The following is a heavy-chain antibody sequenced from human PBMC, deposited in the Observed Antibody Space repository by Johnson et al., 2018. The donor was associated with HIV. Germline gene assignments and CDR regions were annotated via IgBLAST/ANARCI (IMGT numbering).Heavy chain of an antibody. J-gene: IGHJ3*02. D-gene: IGHD3-22*01. Sequence: QMLLVESGGGVVQPGRSLRLSCAASGFRFSTYALHWVRQTPGKGLEWVALISDDGNNKYYADSVKGRFSVSSDKSKNTLYLQMSSLRVESTALYYCTKDGGYYDSSDSYPGGAFDIWGQGTVVTISS. CDR2: ISDDGNNK. CDR3: TKDGGYYDSSDSYPGGAFDI. V-gene: IGHV3-30-3*02. CDR1: GFRFSTYA.